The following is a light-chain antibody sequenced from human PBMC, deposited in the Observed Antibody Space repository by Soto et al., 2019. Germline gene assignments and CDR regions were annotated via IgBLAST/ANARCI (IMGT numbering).Light chain of an antibody. CDR2: DAS. CDR3: QQYNYYWT. Sequence: DIQMTQSPSTLSASVGGRCTITCRASQSISRWSAWYQQKPGKAPKLLIYDASNMESGVPPRFSGSGSGTEFSLTISSLQPDDFGTYYCQQYNYYWTFGQGTKVDIK. CDR1: QSISRW. V-gene: IGKV1-5*01. J-gene: IGKJ1*01.